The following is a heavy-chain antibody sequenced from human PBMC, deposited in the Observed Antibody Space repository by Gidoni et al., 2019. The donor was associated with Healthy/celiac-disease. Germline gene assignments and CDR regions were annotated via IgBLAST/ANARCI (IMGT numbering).Heavy chain of an antibody. CDR3: ARDCSGGSCSRRDGMDV. J-gene: IGHJ6*02. CDR2: IIPIFGTA. Sequence: QVQLVQSGAAVKKPGSSVKVSCKASGGTFSSSAISWVRQAPGQGLEWMGGIIPIFGTANYAQKFQGRVTITADESTSTAYMELSSLRSEDTAVYYCARDCSGGSCSRRDGMDVWGQGTTVTVSS. V-gene: IGHV1-69*01. D-gene: IGHD2-15*01. CDR1: GGTFSSSA.